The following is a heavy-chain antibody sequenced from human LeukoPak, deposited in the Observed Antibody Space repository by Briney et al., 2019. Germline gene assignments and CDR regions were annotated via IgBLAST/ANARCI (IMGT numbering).Heavy chain of an antibody. D-gene: IGHD3-9*01. CDR1: GYTFTTYG. V-gene: IGHV1-18*01. CDR2: ISAYNGNT. CDR3: ATATYFDWLLDAFDI. J-gene: IGHJ3*02. Sequence: ASVTVSCKASGYTFTTYGISWVRQAPGQGLEWMGWISAYNGNTNYAQKLQGRVTMTTDTSTTTAYMELRSLRSDDTAVYYCATATYFDWLLDAFDIWGQGTMVTVSS.